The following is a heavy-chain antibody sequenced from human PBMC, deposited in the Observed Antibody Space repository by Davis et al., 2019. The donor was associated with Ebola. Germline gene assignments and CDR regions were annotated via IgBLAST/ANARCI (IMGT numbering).Heavy chain of an antibody. CDR2: FSGYYQES. V-gene: IGHV3-23*01. CDR1: GFTVRNDW. CDR3: AKRTKNGYNSPIDH. J-gene: IGHJ4*02. D-gene: IGHD5-24*01. Sequence: GGSLRPPFAPSGFTVRNDWMNWVRQAPAKGPECVSGFSGYYQESFYADSVKGRFTISRDKSKNRVYLQMDNLRADDTAVYYCAKRTKNGYNSPIDHWGQGTLVTVSS.